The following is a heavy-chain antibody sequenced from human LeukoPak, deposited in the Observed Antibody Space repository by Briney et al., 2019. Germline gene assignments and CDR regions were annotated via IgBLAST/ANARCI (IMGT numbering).Heavy chain of an antibody. CDR1: GFTFGSYA. Sequence: GGSLRLSCAASGFTFGSYAMYWVRQAPGKGLEWVSGIFGSGGSAHYADSVKGRFTISRDNSKNTVYLQMDSLRAEDTATYYCAKTTTGYSSGRYPAWPIDYWGQGTLVTVSS. CDR3: AKTTTGYSSGRYPAWPIDY. CDR2: IFGSGGSA. D-gene: IGHD2-15*01. V-gene: IGHV3-23*01. J-gene: IGHJ4*02.